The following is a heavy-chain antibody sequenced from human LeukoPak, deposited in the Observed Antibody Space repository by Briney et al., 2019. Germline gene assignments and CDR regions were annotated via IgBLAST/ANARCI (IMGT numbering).Heavy chain of an antibody. CDR1: GGSISSYY. CDR2: IFYNGSN. Sequence: PSETLSLTCTVSGGSISSYYWGWIRQPPGKGLEWIGYIFYNGSNNYNPSLKSRVTISIDTSKNQFSLNLSSVTAADTAVYYCARRPNWGPVFDYWGQGTLVTVSS. V-gene: IGHV4-59*01. CDR3: ARRPNWGPVFDY. D-gene: IGHD7-27*01. J-gene: IGHJ4*02.